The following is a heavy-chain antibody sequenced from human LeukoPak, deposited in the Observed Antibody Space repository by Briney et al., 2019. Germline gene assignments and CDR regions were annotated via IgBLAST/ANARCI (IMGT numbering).Heavy chain of an antibody. V-gene: IGHV3-30*01. CDR1: GFTFSSYA. J-gene: IGHJ4*02. CDR2: ISYDGSNK. D-gene: IGHD2-21*02. CDR3: ARSELLAPALLRRVVTGPFDY. Sequence: GGSLRLSCAASGFTFSSYAMHWVRQAPGKGLEWVAVISYDGSNKYYADSVKGRFTISRDNSKNTLYLQMNSLRAEDTAVYHCARSELLAPALLRRVVTGPFDYWGQGTLVTVSS.